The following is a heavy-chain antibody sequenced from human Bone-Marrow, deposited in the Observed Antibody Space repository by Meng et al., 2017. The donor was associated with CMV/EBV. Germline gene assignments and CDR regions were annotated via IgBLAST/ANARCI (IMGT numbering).Heavy chain of an antibody. V-gene: IGHV3-53*01. CDR1: GFTVSSNY. D-gene: IGHD6-13*01. Sequence: GESLKISCAASGFTVSSNYMSWVRQAPGKGLEWVSVIYSGGSTYYADPVKGRFTISRDNSKNTLYLQMNSLRAEDTAVYYCARDGPRIAAAGTWGVDYYYGMDVWGQGTTVTVSS. CDR2: IYSGGST. CDR3: ARDGPRIAAAGTWGVDYYYGMDV. J-gene: IGHJ6*02.